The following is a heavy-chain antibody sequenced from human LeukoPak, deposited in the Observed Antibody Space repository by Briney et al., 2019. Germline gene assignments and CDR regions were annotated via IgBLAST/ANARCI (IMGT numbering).Heavy chain of an antibody. J-gene: IGHJ5*02. Sequence: SETLSLTCTVSGYSISSGYYWGWLRQPPGKGLEWIGSIYHSGSTYYNPSLKSQVTISVDTSKNQFSLKLTSVTAADTAVYYCARGYSSSWYLNWFDLWGQGTLVTVSS. CDR3: ARGYSSSWYLNWFDL. CDR2: IYHSGST. V-gene: IGHV4-38-2*02. CDR1: GYSISSGYY. D-gene: IGHD6-13*01.